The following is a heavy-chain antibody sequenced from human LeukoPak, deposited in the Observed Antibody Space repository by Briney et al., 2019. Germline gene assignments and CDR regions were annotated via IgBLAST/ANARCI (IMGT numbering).Heavy chain of an antibody. Sequence: SLILSSAASGFTFSSYSMNWGRQPPEKRLEWVSSISSSSSYIYYADSVQGRFTISRDNAKCSLYLQMNSLRAEDTAVHYCAREEYGDIDYRGDGNLGSASS. CDR2: ISSSSSYI. D-gene: IGHD4-17*01. J-gene: IGHJ4*01. V-gene: IGHV3-21*01. CDR3: AREEYGDIDY. CDR1: GFTFSSYS.